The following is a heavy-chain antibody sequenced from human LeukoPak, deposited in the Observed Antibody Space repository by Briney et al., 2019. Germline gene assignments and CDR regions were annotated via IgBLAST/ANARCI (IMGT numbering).Heavy chain of an antibody. CDR3: AKDAQRGLDYSNSLDK. D-gene: IGHD4-11*01. Sequence: PGRSLRLSCATSGFTFSHYGMHWVRQAPGKGLEWVAVICSDGTNRYYGDPVKGRFTISRDNFQRTVYLQMNSLRAEDTAVYYCAKDAQRGLDYSNSLDKWGQGTLVTVSS. V-gene: IGHV3-33*06. CDR2: ICSDGTNR. J-gene: IGHJ4*02. CDR1: GFTFSHYG.